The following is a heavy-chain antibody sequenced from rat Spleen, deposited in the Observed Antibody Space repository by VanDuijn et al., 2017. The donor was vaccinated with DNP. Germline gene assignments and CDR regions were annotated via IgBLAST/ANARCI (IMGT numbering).Heavy chain of an antibody. V-gene: IGHV5-17*01. J-gene: IGHJ2*01. CDR1: GFTFSDYA. Sequence: EVQLVESGGGLVQPGRSLKLSCAASGFTFSDYAMAWVRQAPKKGLEWVATISYDGSRTYYRDSVKGRFTVSRDNAKSTRYLQMDSLRSEETANYYCASSDYPAITEGYLDYWGQGVMVAVSS. CDR2: ISYDGSRT. CDR3: ASSDYPAITEGYLDY. D-gene: IGHD1-4*01.